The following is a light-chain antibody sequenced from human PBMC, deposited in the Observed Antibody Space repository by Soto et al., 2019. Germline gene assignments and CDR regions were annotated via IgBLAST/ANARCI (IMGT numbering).Light chain of an antibody. CDR2: GNS. J-gene: IGLJ2*01. CDR1: SSNIGAGHD. V-gene: IGLV1-40*01. CDR3: QSYDSSLSAGVV. Sequence: QSVLTQPPSVSGAPGQRVTISCTGSSSNIGAGHDVHWYQQLPGTAPKLLIYGNSNRPSGVPDRFSGSKSGTSASLAITGLQAEDEADYYCQSYDSSLSAGVVFGGGTKLTVL.